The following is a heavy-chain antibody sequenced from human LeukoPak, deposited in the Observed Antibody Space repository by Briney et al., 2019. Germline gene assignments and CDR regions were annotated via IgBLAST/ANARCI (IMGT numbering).Heavy chain of an antibody. D-gene: IGHD3-10*01. CDR1: GDSISPSHW. CDR3: ARAFYYGSGSLFDY. J-gene: IGHJ4*02. CDR2: IYHDGNT. V-gene: IGHV4-4*02. Sequence: SGTLSLTCDVSGDSISPSHWWSWVRQPPGKGLEWLGEIYHDGNTNYNPSLKSRVTISVDKPKNQFSLKLSSVTAADTAVYYCARAFYYGSGSLFDYWGQGTLVTVSS.